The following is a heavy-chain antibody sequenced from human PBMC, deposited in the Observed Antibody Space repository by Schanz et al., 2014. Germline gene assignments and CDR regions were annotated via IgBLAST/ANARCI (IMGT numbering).Heavy chain of an antibody. D-gene: IGHD6-19*01. J-gene: IGHJ4*02. CDR1: EFSFSSFG. CDR3: AKDHPSSGWPAFDV. V-gene: IGHV3-23*04. CDR2: ITRQGTT. Sequence: EVQLVESGGGLVQPGGSLRLSCAASEFSFSSFGMNWVRQAPGKGLEWVSGITRQGTTYYADFVKGRFSISRDLSSNTLYLQMNSLRADDSAIYYCAKDHPSSGWPAFDVWGQGTQXTVSS.